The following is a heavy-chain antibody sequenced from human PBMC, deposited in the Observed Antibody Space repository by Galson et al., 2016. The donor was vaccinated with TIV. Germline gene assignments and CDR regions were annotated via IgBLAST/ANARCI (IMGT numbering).Heavy chain of an antibody. J-gene: IGHJ6*03. CDR1: GGSITSHY. D-gene: IGHD3-3*01. CDR3: ARRGNITIFGVPYPDYDDYMDV. CDR2: LFYSGSR. V-gene: IGHV4-59*11. Sequence: SETLSLTCTVSGGSITSHYWSWIRQPPGKGLEWIGYLFYSGSRNFNSSFKSRVTVSLDASKHQFSLTLKSVTAADTAVYYSARRGNITIFGVPYPDYDDYMDVWGKGTTVTVSS.